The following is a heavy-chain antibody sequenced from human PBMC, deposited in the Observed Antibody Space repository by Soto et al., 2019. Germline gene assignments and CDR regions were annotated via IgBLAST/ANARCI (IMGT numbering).Heavy chain of an antibody. D-gene: IGHD1-7*01. CDR2: ISSSGSTI. CDR3: ARTGTTDFNWFDP. J-gene: IGHJ5*02. V-gene: IGHV3-11*01. CDR1: GFTFSHYY. Sequence: VGSLRLSCAASGFTFSHYYMSWIRQAPGKGLEWVSYISSSGSTIYYADSVKGRFTISRDNAKNSLYLQMNSLRAEDTAVYYCARTGTTDFNWFDPWGQGTLVTVSS.